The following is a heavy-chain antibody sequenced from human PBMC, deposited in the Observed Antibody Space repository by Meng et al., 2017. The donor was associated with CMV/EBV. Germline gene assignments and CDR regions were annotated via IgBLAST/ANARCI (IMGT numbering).Heavy chain of an antibody. Sequence: GESLKISCTASGFTVSNNYMTWVRQAPGKGLEWVSLIYSAGSTFYADSVKGRFTISRDNSKNTLFLQMNSLRAEDTAIYYCARSRRHYDNLTFYSWGYFDLWGQGTLVTVSS. V-gene: IGHV3-53*01. CDR3: ARSRRHYDNLTFYSWGYFDL. J-gene: IGHJ4*02. CDR2: IYSAGST. D-gene: IGHD3-9*01. CDR1: GFTVSNNY.